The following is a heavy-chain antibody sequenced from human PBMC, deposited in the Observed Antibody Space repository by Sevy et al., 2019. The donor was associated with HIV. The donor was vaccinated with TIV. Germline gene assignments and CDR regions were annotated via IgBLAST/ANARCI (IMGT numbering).Heavy chain of an antibody. J-gene: IGHJ4*02. CDR1: GFTFSSYG. CDR3: AKNHLARYCSGGSCYSIDY. Sequence: GGSLRLSCAASGFTFSSYGMHWVRQAPGKGLEWVAVISYDGSNKYYAHSVKGRFTISRDNSKNTLYLQMNSLRAEDTAVYYCAKNHLARYCSGGSCYSIDYWGQGTLVTVSS. D-gene: IGHD2-15*01. V-gene: IGHV3-30*18. CDR2: ISYDGSNK.